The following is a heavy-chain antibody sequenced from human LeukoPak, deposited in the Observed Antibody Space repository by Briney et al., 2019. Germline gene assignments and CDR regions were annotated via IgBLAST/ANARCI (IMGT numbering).Heavy chain of an antibody. D-gene: IGHD2-21*02. Sequence: GGSLRLSCAASGFTFSSYGMHWVRQAPGKGLEWVAVISYDGSNKYYADSVKGRFTISRDNSKNTLYLQMNSLRVEDTAVYYCAKEDGDCEGSYYYYYMDVWGKGTTVTISS. J-gene: IGHJ6*03. V-gene: IGHV3-30*18. CDR1: GFTFSSYG. CDR2: ISYDGSNK. CDR3: AKEDGDCEGSYYYYYMDV.